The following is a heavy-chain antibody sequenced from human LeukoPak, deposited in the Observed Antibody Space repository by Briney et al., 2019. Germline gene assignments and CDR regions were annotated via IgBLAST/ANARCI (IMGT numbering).Heavy chain of an antibody. CDR1: GGSFSGYY. J-gene: IGHJ4*02. CDR3: ARAPITMIVVVSSGGSRYFDY. V-gene: IGHV4-34*01. Sequence: SETLSLTCAVYGGSFSGYYWSWIRQPPGKGLEWIGEINHRGSTNYNPSLKSRVTISVDTSKNQFSLKLSSVTAADTAVYYCARAPITMIVVVSSGGSRYFDYWGQGTLVTVSS. D-gene: IGHD3-22*01. CDR2: INHRGST.